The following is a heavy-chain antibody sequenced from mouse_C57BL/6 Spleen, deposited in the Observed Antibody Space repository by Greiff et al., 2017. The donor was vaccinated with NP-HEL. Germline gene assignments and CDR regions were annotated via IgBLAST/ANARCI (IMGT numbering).Heavy chain of an antibody. D-gene: IGHD2-2*01. J-gene: IGHJ4*01. Sequence: QVQLQQPGAELVKPGASVKLSCKASGYTFTSYWMQWVKQRPGQGLEWIGEIDPSDSYTTYNQKFTGKATLTVATSSSTAYMQLSSLTSEDSAVYYCARRGVTSYYYAMDYWGQGTSVTVSS. CDR2: IDPSDSYT. V-gene: IGHV1-50*01. CDR3: ARRGVTSYYYAMDY. CDR1: GYTFTSYW.